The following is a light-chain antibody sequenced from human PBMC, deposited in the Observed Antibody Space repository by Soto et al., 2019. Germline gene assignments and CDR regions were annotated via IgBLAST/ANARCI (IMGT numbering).Light chain of an antibody. CDR3: QQYDGYSRT. V-gene: IGKV1-5*03. CDR1: QSVSTW. CDR2: KAS. J-gene: IGKJ2*01. Sequence: DIQMTQSPSTLSASVGDRVTITCRASQSVSTWLAWYQQKPGKAPKLLIYKASSLESGVPSRFSGSGSGTEFTLTISGLQPDDFATYYCQQYDGYSRTFGQGTKLEIK.